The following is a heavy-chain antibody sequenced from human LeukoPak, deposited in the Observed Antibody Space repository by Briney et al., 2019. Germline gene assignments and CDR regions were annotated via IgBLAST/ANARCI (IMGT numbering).Heavy chain of an antibody. CDR3: AREAITGTFGFDP. Sequence: PGGSLRLSCAASGFTFSSYSMNWVRRAPGKGLEWVSYISISSTTIYYADSVKGRFTISRDNAKNSLYLQMNSLRAEDTAVYYCAREAITGTFGFDPWGQGTLVTVSS. CDR2: ISISSTTI. CDR1: GFTFSSYS. D-gene: IGHD1-7*01. V-gene: IGHV3-48*01. J-gene: IGHJ5*02.